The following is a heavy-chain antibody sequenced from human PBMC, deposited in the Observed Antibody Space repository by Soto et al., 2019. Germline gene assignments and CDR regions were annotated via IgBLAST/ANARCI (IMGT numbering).Heavy chain of an antibody. Sequence: QVQLVQSGAEVKKPGSSVKVSCKASGGTFRNLAINWVRQAQGQGLEWMGGFIPIIGGGINAQKFQGRVTNTSDESTSTAYMELSSLKSEDTAMYFCARRSVSHSNAFDFWGQGTMVTVSS. CDR3: ARRSVSHSNAFDF. V-gene: IGHV1-69*01. D-gene: IGHD2-15*01. CDR2: FIPIIGGG. J-gene: IGHJ3*01. CDR1: GGTFRNLA.